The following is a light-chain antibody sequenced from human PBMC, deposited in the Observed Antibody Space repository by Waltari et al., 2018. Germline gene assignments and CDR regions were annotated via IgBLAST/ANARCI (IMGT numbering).Light chain of an antibody. V-gene: IGLV7-43*01. CDR2: STS. J-gene: IGLJ3*02. CDR3: VLDVGGGETWV. Sequence: QTVVTQEPSLTVSPGGTVTLTCASNTGAVTSGNYPNWFQRKPGQAPTKLIYSTSSKHSCTPAQFSGSRLGGKAALTLSSVQPEDEAEYCCVLDVGGGETWVFGGGTKLTVL. CDR1: TGAVTSGNY.